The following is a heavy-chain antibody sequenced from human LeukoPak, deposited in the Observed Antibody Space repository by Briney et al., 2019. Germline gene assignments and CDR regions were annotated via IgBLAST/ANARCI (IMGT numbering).Heavy chain of an antibody. J-gene: IGHJ5*02. CDR3: ARDNSGRFDP. Sequence: GGSLRLSCAASGFTFSYYAMHWVRQAPGKGLEYVSAISSNGDSTYYGNSVKDRFTISRDNSMNTLYLQMGSLRPEDMAVYYCARDNSGRFDPWGQGTLVTVSS. CDR1: GFTFSYYA. V-gene: IGHV3-64*01. D-gene: IGHD6-13*01. CDR2: ISSNGDST.